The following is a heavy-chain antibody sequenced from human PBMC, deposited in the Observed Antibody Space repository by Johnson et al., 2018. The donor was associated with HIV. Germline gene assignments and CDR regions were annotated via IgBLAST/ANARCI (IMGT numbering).Heavy chain of an antibody. Sequence: QVQSVESGGGVFQPGTSLTLSCAASGFPFRDSAMHWVRQAPGRGMEWLAVIIFDGVYKHHAESVRGRFTIARDNSKATLYLQMNSLRDEDTAVYYCANSLLLDAFNILGQGTMVTVSS. CDR2: IIFDGVYK. D-gene: IGHD2-15*01. J-gene: IGHJ3*02. V-gene: IGHV3-30-3*01. CDR3: ANSLLLDAFNI. CDR1: GFPFRDSA.